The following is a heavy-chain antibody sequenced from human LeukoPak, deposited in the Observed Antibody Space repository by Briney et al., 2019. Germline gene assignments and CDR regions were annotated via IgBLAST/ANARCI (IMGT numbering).Heavy chain of an antibody. Sequence: GGSLRLSCAASGFTFSSSAMSWVRQVPGKGLEWVSGISASGGSTSYADSVKGRFTISRDNSKNTLYLQMNSLRAEDTAVYYCAYMRGLYYGIDYWGQGTLVTVSS. D-gene: IGHD3-10*01. V-gene: IGHV3-23*01. CDR3: AYMRGLYYGIDY. J-gene: IGHJ4*02. CDR1: GFTFSSSA. CDR2: ISASGGST.